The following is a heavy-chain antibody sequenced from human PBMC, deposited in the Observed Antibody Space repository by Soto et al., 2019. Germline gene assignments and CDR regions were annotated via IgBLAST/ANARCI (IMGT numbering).Heavy chain of an antibody. D-gene: IGHD3-10*01. V-gene: IGHV1-69*01. CDR1: GGTFSSYA. Sequence: QVQLVQSGAEVKKPGSSVKVSCKASGGTFSSYAISWVRQAPGQGLEWMVGIIPIFGTANYAQKFQGRVTITADESTSTAYMELSSLRSEDTAVYYCARDYYGSGSYYGAYYGMDVWGQGTTVTVSS. CDR2: IIPIFGTA. J-gene: IGHJ6*02. CDR3: ARDYYGSGSYYGAYYGMDV.